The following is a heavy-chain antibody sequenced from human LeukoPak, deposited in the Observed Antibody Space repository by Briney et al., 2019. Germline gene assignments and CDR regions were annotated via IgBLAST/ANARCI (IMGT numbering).Heavy chain of an antibody. J-gene: IGHJ6*02. Sequence: GGSLRLSCAASGFTFSSYWMSWVRQAPGKGLEWVANIKQDGSEKYHVDSVKGRFAISRDNAKNSLYLQMNSLRAEDTAVYYCARDCAGHYYYYYGMDVWGQGTTVTVSS. CDR1: GFTFSSYW. CDR3: ARDCAGHYYYYYGMDV. V-gene: IGHV3-7*01. CDR2: IKQDGSEK.